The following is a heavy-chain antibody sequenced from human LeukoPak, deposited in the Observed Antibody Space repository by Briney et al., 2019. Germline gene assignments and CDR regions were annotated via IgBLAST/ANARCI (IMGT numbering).Heavy chain of an antibody. Sequence: GRSLRLSCAASGFTFDDYAMHWVRQAPGKGLEWVSGISWNSGSIGYADSVKGRFTISRDNAKNSLYLQMNSLRADDTAVYYCARAGVDTAMGDWGQGTLVTVSS. CDR3: ARAGVDTAMGD. J-gene: IGHJ4*02. CDR2: ISWNSGSI. V-gene: IGHV3-9*01. D-gene: IGHD5-18*01. CDR1: GFTFDDYA.